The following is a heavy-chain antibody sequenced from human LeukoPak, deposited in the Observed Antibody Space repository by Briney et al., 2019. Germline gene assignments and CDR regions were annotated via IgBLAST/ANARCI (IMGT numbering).Heavy chain of an antibody. D-gene: IGHD6-13*01. CDR1: GYRFTSYW. J-gene: IGHJ4*02. V-gene: IGHV5-51*01. CDR3: AVQFRAAAAFDY. Sequence: GESLKISCKGSGYRFTSYWIGWVRQMPEKGLEWMGIIYPGDSDTRYSPSFQGQVPISADKSISTAYLQWSSLKASDTAMYYCAVQFRAAAAFDYWGQGTLVTVSS. CDR2: IYPGDSDT.